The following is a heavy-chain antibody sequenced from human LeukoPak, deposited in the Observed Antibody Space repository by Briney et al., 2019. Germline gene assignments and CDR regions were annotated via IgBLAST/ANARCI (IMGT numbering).Heavy chain of an antibody. J-gene: IGHJ4*02. CDR2: ISSSSSYI. D-gene: IGHD3-22*01. Sequence: PGGSLRLSCAASGFTFSSYSMNWVRQAPGKGLKWVSSISSSSSYIYYADSVKGRFTISRDNAKNSLYLQMNSLRAEDTAVYYCASNYYDSSGSLDYWGQGTLVTVSS. CDR1: GFTFSSYS. V-gene: IGHV3-21*01. CDR3: ASNYYDSSGSLDY.